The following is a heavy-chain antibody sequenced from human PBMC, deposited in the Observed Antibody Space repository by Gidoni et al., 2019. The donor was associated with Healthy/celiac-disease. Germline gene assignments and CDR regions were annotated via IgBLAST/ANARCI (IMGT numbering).Heavy chain of an antibody. CDR3: ARIGYSYGVDY. D-gene: IGHD5-18*01. CDR1: GGSLSGYY. V-gene: IGHV4-34*01. CDR2: INHSGST. J-gene: IGHJ4*02. Sequence: QVQLQQWGAGLLKPSETLSLTCAVYGGSLSGYYWSWIRQPPGKGLEWIGEINHSGSTNYNPSLKSRVTISVDTSKNQFSLKLSSVTAADTAVYYCARIGYSYGVDYWGQGTLVTVSS.